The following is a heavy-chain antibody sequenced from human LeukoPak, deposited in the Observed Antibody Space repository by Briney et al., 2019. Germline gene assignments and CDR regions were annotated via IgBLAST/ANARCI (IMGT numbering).Heavy chain of an antibody. J-gene: IGHJ6*02. D-gene: IGHD3-22*01. CDR2: IYYSGST. CDR3: ARASHYDSSGYYYGYYYYYGMDV. Sequence: SQTLSLTCTVSGGSISSGAYYWSWIRQHPGKGLEWIGYIYYSGSTNYNPSLKSRVTISVDTSKNQFSLKLSSVTAADTAVYYCARASHYDSSGYYYGYYYYYGMDVWGQGTTVTVSS. CDR1: GGSISSGAYY. V-gene: IGHV4-30-4*08.